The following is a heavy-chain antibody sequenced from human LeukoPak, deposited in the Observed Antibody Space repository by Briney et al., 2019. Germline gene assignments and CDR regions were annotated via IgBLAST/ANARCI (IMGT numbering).Heavy chain of an antibody. CDR1: GGSISSGDYY. D-gene: IGHD6-6*01. V-gene: IGHV4-30-4*08. CDR2: IYYSGST. Sequence: SETLSLTCTVSGGSISSGDYYWSWIRQPPGKGLEWIGYIYYSGSTYYNPSLKSRVTLSVDTSKNQFSLKLSSVTAADTAVYYCAQGGDYSSSSVFDYWGQGTLVTVSS. CDR3: AQGGDYSSSSVFDY. J-gene: IGHJ4*02.